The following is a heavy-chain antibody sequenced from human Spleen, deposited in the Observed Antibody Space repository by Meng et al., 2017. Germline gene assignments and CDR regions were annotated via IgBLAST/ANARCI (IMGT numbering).Heavy chain of an antibody. V-gene: IGHV3-49*04. CDR3: TRGARPLITWIQLWNTNWYFDL. CDR2: IRSKAYGGTT. CDR1: GFTFGDYA. J-gene: IGHJ2*01. Sequence: GESLKISCTASGFTFGDYAMSWVRQAPGKGLEWVGFIRSKAYGGTTEYAASVKGRFTISRDDSKSIAYLQMNSLKTEDTAVYYCTRGARPLITWIQLWNTNWYFDLWGHGTLVTVSS. D-gene: IGHD5-18*01.